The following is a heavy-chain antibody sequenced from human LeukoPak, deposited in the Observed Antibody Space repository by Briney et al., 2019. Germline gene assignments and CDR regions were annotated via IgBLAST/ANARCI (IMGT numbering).Heavy chain of an antibody. J-gene: IGHJ4*02. Sequence: ASVKVSCKASGYTLTAYNLHWVRQAPGQGLEWMGWINPNTGDIGSAQKFQGRVTMTRDTSISTAYMELRRLTSNDTAVYYCARVRSRTNDYWGQGTLVTVYS. CDR3: ARVRSRTNDY. V-gene: IGHV1-2*02. D-gene: IGHD3-10*01. CDR2: INPNTGDI. CDR1: GYTLTAYN.